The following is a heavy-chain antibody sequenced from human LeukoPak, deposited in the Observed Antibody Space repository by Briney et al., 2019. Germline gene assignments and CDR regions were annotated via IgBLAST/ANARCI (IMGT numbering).Heavy chain of an antibody. CDR1: GYTFTGYY. CDR3: AREGGGNPEYNWFDP. J-gene: IGHJ5*02. CDR2: INPSGGST. D-gene: IGHD4-23*01. V-gene: IGHV1-46*01. Sequence: ASVKVSCKASGYTFTGYYMHWVRQAPGQGLEWMGIINPSGGSTSYVQKFQGRVTMTRDMSTSTVYMELSSLRSEDTAVYYCAREGGGNPEYNWFDPWGQGTLVTVSS.